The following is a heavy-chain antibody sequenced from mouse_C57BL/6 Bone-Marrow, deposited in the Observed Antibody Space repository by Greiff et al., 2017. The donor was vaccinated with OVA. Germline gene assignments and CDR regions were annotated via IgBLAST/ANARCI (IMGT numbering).Heavy chain of an antibody. V-gene: IGHV5-17*01. CDR2: ISRGSGTI. Sequence: EVQVVESGGGLVKPGGSLKLSCAASGFTFSDYGMHWVRQAPEKGLEWVAYISRGSGTIYYADTVKGRFTIYRDNAKNTLFLQRTSLRSEDTAMYYCARTVLYWYFDVWGTGTTVTVSS. J-gene: IGHJ1*03. CDR1: GFTFSDYG. CDR3: ARTVLYWYFDV.